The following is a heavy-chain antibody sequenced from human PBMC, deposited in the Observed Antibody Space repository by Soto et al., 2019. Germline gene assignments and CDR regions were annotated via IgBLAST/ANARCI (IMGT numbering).Heavy chain of an antibody. V-gene: IGHV3-33*01. CDR1: GFTFSSYG. CDR2: IWYDGSNK. CDR3: ARIMCGGDCYDFDY. Sequence: QVQLVEAGGGVGQPGRYLRLSCAASGFTFSSYGMHWVRQAPGKGLEWVAVIWYDGSNKYYADSVKGRFTISRDSSKNKLYLQMNSLRAEDTAVYYCARIMCGGDCYDFDYWGQGTLVTVSS. D-gene: IGHD2-21*02. J-gene: IGHJ4*02.